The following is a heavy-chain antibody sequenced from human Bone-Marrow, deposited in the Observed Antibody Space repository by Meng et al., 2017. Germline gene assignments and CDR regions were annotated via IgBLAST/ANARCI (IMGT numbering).Heavy chain of an antibody. V-gene: IGHV3-69-1*01. CDR3: AREGPGQSHSAFDI. CDR1: GFTLSDYC. J-gene: IGHJ3*02. D-gene: IGHD1-14*01. Sequence: GGSLRLSCAASGFTLSDYCINWVRQAPGKGLEWVSSVSSNSTIYCADSVKGRFTISRDNAKNTLYLQMNSLRAEDTAVYYCAREGPGQSHSAFDIWGQGTMVTVSS. CDR2: VSSNSTI.